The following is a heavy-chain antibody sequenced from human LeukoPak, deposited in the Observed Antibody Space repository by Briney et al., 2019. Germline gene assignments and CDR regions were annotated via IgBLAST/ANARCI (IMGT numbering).Heavy chain of an antibody. CDR2: MNPSSGDT. CDR1: GYSFTTYD. V-gene: IGHV1-8*01. D-gene: IGHD2-8*02. CDR3: ARYSRYSVTGGLV. Sequence: ASVKVSCKASGYSFTTYDINWVRQATGQGLEWMGWMNPSSGDTGYAQKFQGRVTMTRNTSISTAYMELSSLTSEDTAVFYCARYSRYSVTGGLVWGQGTTVTVSS. J-gene: IGHJ6*02.